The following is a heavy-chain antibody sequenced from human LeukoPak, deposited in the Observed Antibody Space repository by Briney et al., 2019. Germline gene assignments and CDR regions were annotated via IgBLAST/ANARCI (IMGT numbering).Heavy chain of an antibody. CDR3: ARELKVGNTGYYFDY. V-gene: IGHV4-59*01. CDR2: IYYSGST. D-gene: IGHD2/OR15-2a*01. Sequence: SETLSLPCTVSRGSISDYYWSWTRPPPGEGLEWIGYIYYSGSTNYNPSLKSRVTISLDTSKNQFSLNLNSVTAADTAVYYCARELKVGNTGYYFDYWGQGTLVTVSS. J-gene: IGHJ4*02. CDR1: RGSISDYY.